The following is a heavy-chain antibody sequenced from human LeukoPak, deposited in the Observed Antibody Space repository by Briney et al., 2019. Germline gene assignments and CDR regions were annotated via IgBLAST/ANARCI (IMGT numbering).Heavy chain of an antibody. Sequence: GGSLRLSCAASGFTFSSYEMNWVRQAPGKGLEWVSYISSSGSTIYYADSVKGRFTISRDNAKNSLYLQMHSLRAEDTAVYYCARGIRYDFWSGYPGYFDYWGQGTLVTVSS. D-gene: IGHD3-3*01. CDR1: GFTFSSYE. J-gene: IGHJ4*02. CDR3: ARGIRYDFWSGYPGYFDY. CDR2: ISSSGSTI. V-gene: IGHV3-48*03.